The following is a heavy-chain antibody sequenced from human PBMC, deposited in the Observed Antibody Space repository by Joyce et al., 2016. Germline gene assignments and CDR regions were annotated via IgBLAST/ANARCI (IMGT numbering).Heavy chain of an antibody. J-gene: IGHJ4*02. CDR1: GGSIRSSSYY. CDR3: ARLAKAYKIMTGYGFFDY. V-gene: IGHV4-39*01. CDR2: SYRSGST. Sequence: QLQLQESGPGLVKPSETLSLTCIVSGGSIRSSSYYWGWIRQPQGRGLEWIGTSYRSGSTYHNPYLKSRVSMSVDTSKNQLSLNLSSVTAADTAVYYCARLAKAYKIMTGYGFFDYWGQGTLVTVSS. D-gene: IGHD3-9*01.